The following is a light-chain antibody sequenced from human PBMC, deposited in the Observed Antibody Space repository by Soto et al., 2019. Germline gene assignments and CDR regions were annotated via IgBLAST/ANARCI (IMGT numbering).Light chain of an antibody. CDR3: QQYDNLPLT. V-gene: IGKV1-33*01. Sequence: DIQMTQSPSSLSASVGDRVTITCQASQDISNYLNWYQQKPGKAHKLLIYDASNLETGVPSRFSGSGSGTDFTFTISSLQPEDIATYYCQQYDNLPLTCGGGTKVEIK. CDR1: QDISNY. J-gene: IGKJ4*01. CDR2: DAS.